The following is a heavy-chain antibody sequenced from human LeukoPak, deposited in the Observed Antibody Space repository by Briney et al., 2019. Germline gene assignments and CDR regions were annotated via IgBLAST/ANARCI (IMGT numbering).Heavy chain of an antibody. V-gene: IGHV1-69*13. CDR3: ARVAVDYGGEIDY. Sequence: SVKVSCKASGYTFTSYYMHWVRQAPGQGLEWMGGIIPIFGTANYAQKFQGRVTITADESTSTAYMELSSLRSEDTAVYYCARVAVDYGGEIDYWGQGTLVTVSS. J-gene: IGHJ4*02. CDR1: GYTFTSYY. CDR2: IIPIFGTA. D-gene: IGHD4-23*01.